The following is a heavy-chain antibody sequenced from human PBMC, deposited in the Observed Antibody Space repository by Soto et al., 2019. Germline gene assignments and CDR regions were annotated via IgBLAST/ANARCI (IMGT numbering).Heavy chain of an antibody. CDR3: ARDLCVAAVFSWCWYHYYGMYF. Sequence: DSVKVSCKASGHTFTISGISWVRQAPGQGLEWMGWISAYNGNTNYAQKLQGRVTMTTDTSTSTAYMELRSLRSDDTAVYYCARDLCVAAVFSWCWYHYYGMYFPGQGTT. D-gene: IGHD6-13*01. CDR1: GHTFTISG. V-gene: IGHV1-18*01. CDR2: ISAYNGNT. J-gene: IGHJ6*02.